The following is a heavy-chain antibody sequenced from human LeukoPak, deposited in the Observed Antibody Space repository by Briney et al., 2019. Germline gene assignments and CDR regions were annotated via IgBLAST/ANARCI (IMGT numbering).Heavy chain of an antibody. CDR1: GGSISSYY. D-gene: IGHD2-2*01. Sequence: SETLSLTCTVSGGSISSYYWSWIRQPPGKGLEWIGYIYTSGSTNYNPSLKSRVTISVNTSKNQFSLKLSSVTAADTAVYYCARGASSVVVPAAITWFDPWGQGTLVTVSS. CDR2: IYTSGST. V-gene: IGHV4-4*09. CDR3: ARGASSVVVPAAITWFDP. J-gene: IGHJ5*02.